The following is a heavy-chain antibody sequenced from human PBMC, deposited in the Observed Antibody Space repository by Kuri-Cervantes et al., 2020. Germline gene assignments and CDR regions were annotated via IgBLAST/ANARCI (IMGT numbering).Heavy chain of an antibody. J-gene: IGHJ4*02. V-gene: IGHV2-70*01. Sequence: SGPTLVKPTQTLTLTCTFSGFSLSTSGMCVSWIRQPPGKALEWLALIDWDDDKYYSTSLKSRLTISKDTSKSQVVLTMTNMDPVDTATYYCARIGYCSGGSCYFDYWGQGTLVTVSS. D-gene: IGHD2-15*01. CDR1: GFSLSTSGMC. CDR3: ARIGYCSGGSCYFDY. CDR2: IDWDDDK.